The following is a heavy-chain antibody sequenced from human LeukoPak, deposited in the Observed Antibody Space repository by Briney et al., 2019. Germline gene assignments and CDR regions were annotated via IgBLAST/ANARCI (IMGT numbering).Heavy chain of an antibody. Sequence: GWSLRLSCAASGFTFEDYAMHWVRQAPGKGLEWVSGISWNSGSTGYVDSVKGRFTISRDNAKNSLYLQMNSLRAEDTAVYYCARAPTLYGSGPVLDYWGQGTLVTVSS. CDR2: ISWNSGST. D-gene: IGHD3-10*01. J-gene: IGHJ4*02. CDR3: ARAPTLYGSGPVLDY. V-gene: IGHV3-9*01. CDR1: GFTFEDYA.